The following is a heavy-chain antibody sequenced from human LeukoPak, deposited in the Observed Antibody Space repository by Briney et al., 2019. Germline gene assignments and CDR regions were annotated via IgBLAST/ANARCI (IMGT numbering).Heavy chain of an antibody. D-gene: IGHD1-26*01. V-gene: IGHV3-23*01. CDR1: GFTFSSYA. CDR2: ISGSGGST. CDR3: ATSPIVGATYFDY. Sequence: GGSLRLSCAASGFTFSSYAMSWVRQAPGKGLEWVSAISGSGGSTYYADSVKGRFTISRDNSKNTLYLQMNSLRAEDTTVYYCATSPIVGATYFDYWGQGTLVTVSS. J-gene: IGHJ4*02.